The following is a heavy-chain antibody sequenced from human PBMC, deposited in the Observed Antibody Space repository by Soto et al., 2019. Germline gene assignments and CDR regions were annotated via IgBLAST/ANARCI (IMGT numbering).Heavy chain of an antibody. V-gene: IGHV3-48*02. CDR1: GFTFSSYT. CDR3: AREIPSRGAGWFDP. Sequence: EVQLVESGGGLVQPGGSLRLSCAASGFTFSSYTMNWVRQAPGKGLEWVSYISSSSSTIYYADSVKGRFTISRDNAKNSLYLQMNILRDEDTAVYYCAREIPSRGAGWFDPWGQGTLVTVSS. CDR2: ISSSSSTI. D-gene: IGHD3-10*01. J-gene: IGHJ5*02.